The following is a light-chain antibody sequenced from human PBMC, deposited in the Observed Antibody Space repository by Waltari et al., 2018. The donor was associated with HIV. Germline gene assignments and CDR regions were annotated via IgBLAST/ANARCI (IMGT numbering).Light chain of an antibody. V-gene: IGLV2-11*01. Sequence: QSALTQPRSVSGSPGQSVTISCTGTSSDVGVYNFVSWYQQHPGKAPKLMIYDVSKRPSGVPDLFSGSKSGNTASLTISGLQAEDEADYYCCSYAGSYPVVFGGGTKLTVL. CDR3: CSYAGSYPVV. CDR2: DVS. CDR1: SSDVGVYNF. J-gene: IGLJ2*01.